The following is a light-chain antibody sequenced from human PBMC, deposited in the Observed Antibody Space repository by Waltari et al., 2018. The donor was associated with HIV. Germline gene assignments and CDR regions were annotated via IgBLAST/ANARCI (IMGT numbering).Light chain of an antibody. CDR3: CSYASGSTFV. CDR2: EVS. CDR1: SSDLGSYDL. J-gene: IGLJ1*01. V-gene: IGLV2-23*02. Sequence: QSALTQPSSVSGSPGQSLTISCTGTSSDLGSYDLVSWYQQHPGKAPKVMIYEVSKRPSGVSNRFSGSKSGNTASLIISGLQAEDEADYYCCSYASGSTFVFGTGTKVTVL.